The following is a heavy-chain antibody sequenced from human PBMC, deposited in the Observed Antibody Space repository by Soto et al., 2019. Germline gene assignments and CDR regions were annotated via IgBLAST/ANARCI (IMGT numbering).Heavy chain of an antibody. CDR2: IKEDGSEK. V-gene: IGHV3-7*03. Sequence: PGGSLRLSCVASGFTFRTYWMSWVRQAPGKGLEWVANIKEDGSEKHYVDSVKGRFTISRDNAKNSLYLQMNRLRAEDTAVYYCARVSWREKYGMDVWGQGTTVTVSS. CDR1: GFTFRTYW. J-gene: IGHJ6*02. CDR3: ARVSWREKYGMDV.